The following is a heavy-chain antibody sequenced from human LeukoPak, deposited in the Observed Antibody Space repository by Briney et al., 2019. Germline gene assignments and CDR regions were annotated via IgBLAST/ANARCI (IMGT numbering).Heavy chain of an antibody. Sequence: SEILSLTCAVYGGSFSGYYWSWIRQPPGKGLEWVGEINQSGSTSYNPSLKSRLTISLDTSKNQVSLKLSCVTAAVTAVYYCATDYGGHGYWGQGTLVTVSS. J-gene: IGHJ4*02. V-gene: IGHV4-34*01. CDR2: INQSGST. CDR3: ATDYGGHGY. D-gene: IGHD4-23*01. CDR1: GGSFSGYY.